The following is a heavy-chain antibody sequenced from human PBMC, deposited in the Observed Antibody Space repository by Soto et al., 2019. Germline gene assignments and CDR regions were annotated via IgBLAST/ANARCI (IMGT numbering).Heavy chain of an antibody. V-gene: IGHV4-4*07. CDR2: IYTSGST. J-gene: IGHJ6*02. CDR1: GGSISSYY. CDR3: ARDYYGSASYDNYYYYGMDV. D-gene: IGHD3-10*01. Sequence: SETLSLTCTVSGGSISSYYWSWIRQPAGKGLELIGRIYTSGSTNYSPSLKSRVTMLVDTSKNQFSLKLSSVTAADTAVYYCARDYYGSASYDNYYYYGMDVWGQGTTVTVSS.